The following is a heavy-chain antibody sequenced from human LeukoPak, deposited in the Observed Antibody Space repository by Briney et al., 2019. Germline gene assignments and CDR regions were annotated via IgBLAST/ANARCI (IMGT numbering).Heavy chain of an antibody. Sequence: SVKVSCKASGGTFISYAISWVRQAPGQGLEWMGGIIPIFGTANYAQKFQGRVTITADESTSTAYMELSSLRSEDTAVYYCASSLRFLEWSNYYYYGMDVWGQGTTVTVSS. CDR2: IIPIFGTA. J-gene: IGHJ6*02. D-gene: IGHD3-3*01. CDR1: GGTFISYA. CDR3: ASSLRFLEWSNYYYYGMDV. V-gene: IGHV1-69*13.